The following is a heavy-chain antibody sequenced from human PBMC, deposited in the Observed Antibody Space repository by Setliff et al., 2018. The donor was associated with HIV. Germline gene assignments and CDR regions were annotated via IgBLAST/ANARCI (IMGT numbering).Heavy chain of an antibody. CDR3: ASLDGFCSGRNCLPRGYFDS. CDR2: ITPLFGTT. Sequence: SVKVSCKASGDFSHYATNWVRQAPGQGLEWMGAITPLFGTTNYAQHFQGRLTITADESTNTVYMELNSLTSEDTAVYYCASLDGFCSGRNCLPRGYFDSWGQGTLVTVSS. J-gene: IGHJ4*02. CDR1: GDFSHYA. V-gene: IGHV1-69*13. D-gene: IGHD2-15*01.